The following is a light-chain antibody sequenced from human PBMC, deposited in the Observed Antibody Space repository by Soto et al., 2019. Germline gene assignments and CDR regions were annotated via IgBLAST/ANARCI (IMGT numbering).Light chain of an antibody. CDR2: DVS. V-gene: IGLV2-14*01. CDR1: SSDVGGYNY. J-gene: IGLJ1*01. CDR3: QSYDSSLSGPRV. Sequence: QSVLTQPASVSGSPVQSITISCTGTSSDVGGYNYVSWYQQHPGKAPKLMIYDVSNRPSGVSNRFSGSKSGNTASLTISGLQAEDEADYYCQSYDSSLSGPRVFGTGTKVTVL.